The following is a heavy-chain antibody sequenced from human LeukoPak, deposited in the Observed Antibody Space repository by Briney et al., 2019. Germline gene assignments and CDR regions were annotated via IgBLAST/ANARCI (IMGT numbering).Heavy chain of an antibody. CDR1: GSSFTSYW. CDR2: IYPGDSDT. D-gene: IGHD6-13*01. J-gene: IGHJ4*01. Sequence: GESLKISCKGSGSSFTSYWIGWVRQMPGKGLEWMGIIYPGDSDTRYSPSFQGQVTISADKSISTAYLQWSSLQASPTAMYSCASKEYGAAVVHIDNWGDGTLVTVSS. CDR3: ASKEYGAAVVHIDN. V-gene: IGHV5-51*01.